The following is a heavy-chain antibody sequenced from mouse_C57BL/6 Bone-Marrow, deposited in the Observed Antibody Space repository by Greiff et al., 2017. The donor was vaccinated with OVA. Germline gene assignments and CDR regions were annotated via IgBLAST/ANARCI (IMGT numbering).Heavy chain of an antibody. V-gene: IGHV1-81*01. CDR2: IYPRSGNT. D-gene: IGHD2-1*01. J-gene: IGHJ4*01. Sequence: SGAELARPGASVKLSCKASGYTFTSYGISWVKQRTGQGLEWIGEIYPRSGNTYYNEKFKGKATLTADKSSSTAYMELRSLTSEDSAVYFCARKEGNYLYAMDYWGQGTSVTVSS. CDR3: ARKEGNYLYAMDY. CDR1: GYTFTSYG.